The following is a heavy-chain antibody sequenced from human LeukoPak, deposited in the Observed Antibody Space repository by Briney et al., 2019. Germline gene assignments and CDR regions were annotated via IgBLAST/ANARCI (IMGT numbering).Heavy chain of an antibody. CDR2: ISGGGDRT. CDR1: GFTFSSHA. J-gene: IGHJ4*02. Sequence: GGSLRLSCAASGFTFSSHAMTWVRQAPGKGLEWVSSISGGGDRTYYTDSVKGRFTISRDNSKNTLYLQMNSLRAEDTAIYSCARGKIIRSAGEFSDIWGQGTQVTVSS. D-gene: IGHD3-3*01. V-gene: IGHV3-23*01. CDR3: ARGKIIRSAGEFSDI.